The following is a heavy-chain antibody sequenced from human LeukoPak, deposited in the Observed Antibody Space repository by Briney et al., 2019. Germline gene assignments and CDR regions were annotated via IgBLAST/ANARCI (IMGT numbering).Heavy chain of an antibody. J-gene: IGHJ6*03. Sequence: ASVKVSCKASGYTFTNYYIHWVRQAPGQGLEWMGIINPSGGSTIYAQKFQGRVTMTRDMSTTTVYMELRSLRSDDTAVYYCARAMGPNYYYYYMDVWGKGTTVTVSS. D-gene: IGHD1-26*01. CDR1: GYTFTNYY. CDR3: ARAMGPNYYYYYMDV. V-gene: IGHV1-46*01. CDR2: INPSGGST.